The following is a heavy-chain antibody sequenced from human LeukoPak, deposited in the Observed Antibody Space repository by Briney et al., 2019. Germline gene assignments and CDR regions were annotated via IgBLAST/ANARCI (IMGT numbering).Heavy chain of an antibody. J-gene: IGHJ3*02. CDR3: ASKNKLVLDAFDI. V-gene: IGHV3-53*01. CDR1: GFTVSSNY. Sequence: GGSLRLSCADSGFTVSSNYMSWVRQAPGKGLEWVSVIYSGGSTYYADSVKGRFTISRDNSKNTLYLQMNSLRAEDTAVYYCASKNKLVLDAFDIWGQGTMVTVSS. D-gene: IGHD6-13*01. CDR2: IYSGGST.